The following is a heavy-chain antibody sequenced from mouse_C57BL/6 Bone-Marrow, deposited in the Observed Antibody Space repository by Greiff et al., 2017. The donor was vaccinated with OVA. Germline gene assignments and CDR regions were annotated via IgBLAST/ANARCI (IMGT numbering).Heavy chain of an antibody. D-gene: IGHD2-3*01. CDR1: GFTFSDYY. CDR3: ARQMDGYRFAY. CDR2: ISNGGGST. J-gene: IGHJ3*01. Sequence: DVQLVESGGGLVQPGGSLKLSCAASGFTFSDYYMYWVRQTPEKRLEWVAYISNGGGSTYYPDTVKGRFTISRDNAKNTLYLQMSRLKSEDTAMYYCARQMDGYRFAYWGQGTLVTVSA. V-gene: IGHV5-12*01.